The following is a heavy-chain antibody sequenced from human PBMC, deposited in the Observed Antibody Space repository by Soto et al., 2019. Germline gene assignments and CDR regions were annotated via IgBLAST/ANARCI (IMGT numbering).Heavy chain of an antibody. Sequence: ASVKVSCKASGYTFTSYDINWVRQATGQGLEWMGWMNPNSGNTGYAQKFQGRVTMTRNTSISTAYMELSSLRSEDTAVYYCARKWGRTGTPGYYYGMDVWGQGTTVTVSS. V-gene: IGHV1-8*01. CDR3: ARKWGRTGTPGYYYGMDV. CDR2: MNPNSGNT. J-gene: IGHJ6*02. D-gene: IGHD1-7*01. CDR1: GYTFTSYD.